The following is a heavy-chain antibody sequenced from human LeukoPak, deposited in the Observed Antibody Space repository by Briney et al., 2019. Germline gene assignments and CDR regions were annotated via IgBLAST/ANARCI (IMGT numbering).Heavy chain of an antibody. D-gene: IGHD1-26*01. V-gene: IGHV1-24*01. CDR2: FDPEDGES. Sequence: GASVKVSCKVSGASVSETSIHWARQAPGQWLEWMGGFDPEDGESIFAQRFQGRFSMTEDTSTDTAYMELRSLRPEDTAVYYCATADKWEPLDYWGQGTLVTVSS. CDR3: ATADKWEPLDY. CDR1: GASVSETS. J-gene: IGHJ4*02.